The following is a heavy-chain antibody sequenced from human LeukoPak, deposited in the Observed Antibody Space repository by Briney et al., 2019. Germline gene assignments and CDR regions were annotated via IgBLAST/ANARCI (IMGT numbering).Heavy chain of an antibody. J-gene: IGHJ4*02. Sequence: SETLSLTCAVSGGSISSSNWWSWPRQPPGKGLEWIGEISHGGSTNYNPSLESRVTISVDKSKNQFSLKPNSVTAADTAVYFCARVTGTTPFDCWRQRTLVTVSS. CDR1: GGSISSSNW. V-gene: IGHV4-4*02. D-gene: IGHD1-1*01. CDR2: ISHGGST. CDR3: ARVTGTTPFDC.